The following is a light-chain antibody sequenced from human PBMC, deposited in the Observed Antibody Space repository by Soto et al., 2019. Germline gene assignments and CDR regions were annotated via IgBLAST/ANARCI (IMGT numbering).Light chain of an antibody. CDR3: QKYHSAPRT. J-gene: IGKJ1*01. Sequence: DIQITQSPSSLSASVGDRVTITFRASQGIRNDLGWYQQKPGEAPKLLIYAASTLQSGVPSRFSGSGSGTDFTLTISSLQPEDIATYYCQKYHSAPRTFGQGTKVDIK. CDR2: AAS. V-gene: IGKV1-17*01. CDR1: QGIRND.